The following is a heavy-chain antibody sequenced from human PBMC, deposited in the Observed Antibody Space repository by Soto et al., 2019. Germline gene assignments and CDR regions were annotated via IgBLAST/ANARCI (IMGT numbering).Heavy chain of an antibody. CDR2: INAGNGNT. CDR1: GYTFTSYA. J-gene: IGHJ5*02. Sequence: GASVKVSCKASGYTFTSYAIHWVRQAPGQRLEWMGWINAGNGNTKYSQKFQGRVTITRDTSASTAYMELSSVTAADTAVYYCARQPPLRYFDWLQTPTHSFFDPWGQGTLVTVSS. CDR3: ARQPPLRYFDWLQTPTHSFFDP. D-gene: IGHD3-9*01. V-gene: IGHV1-3*01.